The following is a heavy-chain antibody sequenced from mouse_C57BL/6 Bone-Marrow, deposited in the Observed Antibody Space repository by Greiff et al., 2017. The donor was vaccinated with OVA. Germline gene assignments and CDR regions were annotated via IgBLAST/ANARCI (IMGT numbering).Heavy chain of an antibody. D-gene: IGHD2-3*01. J-gene: IGHJ4*01. Sequence: EVKLVESGGGLVQPGASLRLSCAASGFTFTDYYMSWVRQPPGKALEWLALIRNKANGYTTAYTVSFKGRFPISRDNSQNILYLQMNTLRAEDSATYYCVRAVYGGYSNAMDYWGQGTSVTVSS. CDR2: IRNKANGYTT. CDR3: VRAVYGGYSNAMDY. CDR1: GFTFTDYY. V-gene: IGHV7-4*01.